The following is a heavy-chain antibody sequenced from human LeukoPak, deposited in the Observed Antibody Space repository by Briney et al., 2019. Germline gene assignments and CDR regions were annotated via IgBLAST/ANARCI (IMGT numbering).Heavy chain of an antibody. CDR1: GFTFDDYA. D-gene: IGHD3-10*01. J-gene: IGHJ4*02. CDR2: ISWNSGSI. Sequence: GRSLRLSCAASGFTFDDYAMHWVRQAPGKGLEWVSGISWNSGSIGYADSVKGRFTISRDNAKNSLYLQMNSLRAEDTPLYYCAPLGELIDYWGQGALVTVSS. V-gene: IGHV3-9*01. CDR3: APLGELIDY.